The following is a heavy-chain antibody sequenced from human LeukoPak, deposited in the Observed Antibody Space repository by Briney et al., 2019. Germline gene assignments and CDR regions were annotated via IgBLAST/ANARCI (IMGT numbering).Heavy chain of an antibody. V-gene: IGHV3-48*03. CDR3: ARDWYDSSGYYAFDY. CDR1: GFTFSSYE. J-gene: IGHJ4*02. D-gene: IGHD3-22*01. Sequence: GGSLRLSCAASGFTFSSYEMNWVRQAPGKGLEWDSYISSSGSTIYYADSVKGRFTISRDNAKNSLYLQMNSLRAEDTAVYYCARDWYDSSGYYAFDYWGQGTLVTVSS. CDR2: ISSSGSTI.